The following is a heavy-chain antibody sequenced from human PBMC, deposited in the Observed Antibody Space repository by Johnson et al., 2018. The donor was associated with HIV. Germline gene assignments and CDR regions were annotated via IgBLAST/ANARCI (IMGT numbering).Heavy chain of an antibody. D-gene: IGHD4-23*01. CDR3: ARDRGALATVEQDAFDI. CDR2: INSDGSST. V-gene: IGHV3-74*01. CDR1: RFTFSRYW. Sequence: VQLVESGGGLVQPGGSLRLSCAASRFTFSRYWMHWVRQVPGKGLVWVSRINSDGSSTNSADSVKGRFTISRDNAKNTLYLQMNSLRAEDTAVYYCARDRGALATVEQDAFDIWVQGTMVTVSS. J-gene: IGHJ3*02.